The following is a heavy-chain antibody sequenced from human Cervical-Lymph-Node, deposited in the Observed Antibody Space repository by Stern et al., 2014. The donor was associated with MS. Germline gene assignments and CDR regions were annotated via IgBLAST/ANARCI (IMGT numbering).Heavy chain of an antibody. Sequence: QVQLMQSGAEVKKPGASVKVSCKASGYIFTNYAIHWVRQAPGQRLEWMGWINAGNGNTKHSQKFQGRVTITRDTSATTAYMELSSLRSEDTADCARSHGGSTWFDPWGQGTLVTVSS. CDR2: INAGNGNT. CDR3: SHGGSTWFDP. V-gene: IGHV1-3*01. D-gene: IGHD2-21*01. CDR1: GYIFTNYA. J-gene: IGHJ5*02.